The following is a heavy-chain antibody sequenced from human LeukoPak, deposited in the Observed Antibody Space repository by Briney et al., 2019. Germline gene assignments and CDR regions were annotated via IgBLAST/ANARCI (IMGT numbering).Heavy chain of an antibody. Sequence: GASVTVSCKASGGTFISYAISWVRQAPGQGLEWMGGIIPIFGTANYAQKFQGRVTITTDESTSTAYMELSSLRSEDTAVYYCARENYDILTGYRHVNWFDPWGQGTLVTVSS. D-gene: IGHD3-9*01. CDR1: GGTFISYA. V-gene: IGHV1-69*05. CDR3: ARENYDILTGYRHVNWFDP. CDR2: IIPIFGTA. J-gene: IGHJ5*02.